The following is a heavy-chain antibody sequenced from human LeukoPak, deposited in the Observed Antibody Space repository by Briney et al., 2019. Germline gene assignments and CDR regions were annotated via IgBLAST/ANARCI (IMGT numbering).Heavy chain of an antibody. CDR2: IIPILGIA. D-gene: IGHD2-2*02. V-gene: IGHV1-69*04. CDR1: GGTFSSYT. J-gene: IGHJ3*02. Sequence: EASVKVSCKACGGTFSSYTISWVRQAPGQGLEWMGRIIPILGIANYAQKFQGRVTITAGKSTSTAYMELSSLRSEDTAVYYCARDYIPGLDAFDIWGQGTMVTFSS. CDR3: ARDYIPGLDAFDI.